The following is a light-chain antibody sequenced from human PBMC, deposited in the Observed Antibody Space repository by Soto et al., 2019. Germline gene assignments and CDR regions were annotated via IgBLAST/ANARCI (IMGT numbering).Light chain of an antibody. J-gene: IGLJ1*01. Sequence: QSALTQPPSASGSPRQSVTISCIGTSSDVGAYNYVSWYQQHPGKVPKLMIYEVSKRPSGVPDRFSASKSGNTASLTVFGLQAEDEADYYCSSHGGSNNFYIFGTGTKVTVL. CDR1: SSDVGAYNY. V-gene: IGLV2-8*01. CDR2: EVS. CDR3: SSHGGSNNFYI.